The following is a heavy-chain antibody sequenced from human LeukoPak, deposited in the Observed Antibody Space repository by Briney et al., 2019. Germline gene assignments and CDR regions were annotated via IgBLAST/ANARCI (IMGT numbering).Heavy chain of an antibody. J-gene: IGHJ3*02. Sequence: GGSLRLSCVASGFTFSNAWMKWVRQAQGKGLEWVGRIKSKTDDGTTDYAAPVKGRFTISRDDSKNTLYLQMNSLKTEDTAVYYCTTQREVIVVVSAFDIWGQGTMVTVSS. CDR1: GFTFSNAW. D-gene: IGHD3-22*01. CDR3: TTQREVIVVVSAFDI. V-gene: IGHV3-15*07. CDR2: IKSKTDDGTT.